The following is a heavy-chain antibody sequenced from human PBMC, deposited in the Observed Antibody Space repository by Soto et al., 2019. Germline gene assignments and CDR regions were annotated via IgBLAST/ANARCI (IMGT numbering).Heavy chain of an antibody. J-gene: IGHJ6*02. CDR1: GFTISNYG. CDR3: ATTRVGPCSSSICFSGIFDGMDV. D-gene: IGHD2-2*01. Sequence: GGSLRLSCAASGFTISNYGMHWVRQAPGKGLEWVAVISYDGTVTYYADSVKGRFTISRDNSKNTLYLQMNSLRAEDTAVYYCATTRVGPCSSSICFSGIFDGMDVWGQGTTVTVSS. CDR2: ISYDGTVT. V-gene: IGHV3-30-3*01.